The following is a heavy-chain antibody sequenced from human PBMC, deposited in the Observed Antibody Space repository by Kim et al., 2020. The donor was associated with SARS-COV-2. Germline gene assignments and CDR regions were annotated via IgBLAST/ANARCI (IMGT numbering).Heavy chain of an antibody. D-gene: IGHD6-19*01. CDR1: GFTFSNSS. CDR3: TTDPLLGYSSHWY. Sequence: GGSLRLSCAASGFTFSNSSMSWVRQAPGKGLEWVGCITSNTDAMTTDYSAPVRCRFTISSDDSTNTVYLQMNSLKTAATSFYYCTTDPLLGYSSHWY. CDR2: ITSNTDAMTT. V-gene: IGHV3-15*01. J-gene: IGHJ2*01.